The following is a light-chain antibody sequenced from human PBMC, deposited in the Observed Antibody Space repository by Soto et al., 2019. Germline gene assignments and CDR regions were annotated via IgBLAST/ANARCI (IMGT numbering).Light chain of an antibody. CDR1: QGINNW. J-gene: IGKJ4*01. CDR3: QQANSFPHT. Sequence: DIQMTQSPSSVSASTGDRVTITCRASQGINNWLAWYQQTPGKAPKLLIYAASTLQSGVPSRFSGSGSGTDFTLTISSLQPEDFATYYCQQANSFPHTVGGGTKVEIK. CDR2: AAS. V-gene: IGKV1-12*01.